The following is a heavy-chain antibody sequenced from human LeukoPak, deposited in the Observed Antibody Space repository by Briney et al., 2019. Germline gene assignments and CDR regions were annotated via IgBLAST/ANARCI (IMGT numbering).Heavy chain of an antibody. CDR1: GFTFDDYA. J-gene: IGHJ4*02. Sequence: GGSLRLSCAASGFTFDDYAMHWVRQAPGKGLEWVSGISWNSGSIGYADSVKGRFTISRDNAKNSLYLQMNSLRAEDTALYYCAKKGIAAAGPFDYWGQGTLVTVSS. CDR2: ISWNSGSI. D-gene: IGHD6-13*01. CDR3: AKKGIAAAGPFDY. V-gene: IGHV3-9*01.